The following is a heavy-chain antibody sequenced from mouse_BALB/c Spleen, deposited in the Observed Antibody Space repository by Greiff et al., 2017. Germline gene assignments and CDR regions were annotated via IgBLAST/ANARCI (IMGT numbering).Heavy chain of an antibody. V-gene: IGHV2-9*02. CDR2: IWAGGST. CDR3: ARESLYYYGSRTTYAMDY. CDR1: GFSLTSYG. D-gene: IGHD1-1*01. Sequence: VQGVESGPGLVAPSQSLSITCTVSGFSLTSYGVHWVRQPPGKGLEWLGVIWAGGSTNYNSALMSRLSISKDNSKSQVFLKMNSLQTDDTAMYYCARESLYYYGSRTTYAMDYWGQGTSVTVSS. J-gene: IGHJ4*01.